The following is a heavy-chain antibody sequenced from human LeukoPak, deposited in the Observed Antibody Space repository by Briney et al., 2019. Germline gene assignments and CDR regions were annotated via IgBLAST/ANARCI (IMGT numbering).Heavy chain of an antibody. Sequence: GGSLRLSCAASGFTFSSYAMSWVRQAPGKGLEWVAFIRYDGSNKYYADSVKGRFTISRDNSKNTLYLQMNSLRAEDTAVYYCAKDYYGSGSSPDAFDIWGQGTMVTVSS. D-gene: IGHD3-10*01. CDR3: AKDYYGSGSSPDAFDI. CDR2: IRYDGSNK. V-gene: IGHV3-30*02. CDR1: GFTFSSYA. J-gene: IGHJ3*02.